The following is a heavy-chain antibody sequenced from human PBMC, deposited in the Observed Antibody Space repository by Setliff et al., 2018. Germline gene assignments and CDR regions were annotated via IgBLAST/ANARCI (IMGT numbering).Heavy chain of an antibody. CDR1: GGSISSYY. CDR2: SYTSGST. CDR3: ARGAPRRSSGWALDY. D-gene: IGHD6-19*01. V-gene: IGHV4-4*07. J-gene: IGHJ4*02. Sequence: SETLSLTCTVSGGSISSYYWNWIRQPAGKGLEWIGRSYTSGSTSYNPSLKSRVTMSVDTSNNQFSLKLSSVTAADTAVYSCARGAPRRSSGWALDYWGQGTLVTVSS.